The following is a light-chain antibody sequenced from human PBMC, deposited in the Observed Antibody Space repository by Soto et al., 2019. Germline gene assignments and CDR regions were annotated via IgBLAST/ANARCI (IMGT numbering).Light chain of an antibody. V-gene: IGLV1-47*01. CDR3: AAWDDSLSGPVVV. CDR1: SSNIGSNY. Sequence: QAVLTQPPSASGTPGQRVTISCSGSSSNIGSNYVYWYQQLPGTAPKLLIYRNNQRPSGVPDRFSGSKSGTSASLAISGLRSEDEADYYCAAWDDSLSGPVVVFGGETKVTVL. J-gene: IGLJ2*01. CDR2: RNN.